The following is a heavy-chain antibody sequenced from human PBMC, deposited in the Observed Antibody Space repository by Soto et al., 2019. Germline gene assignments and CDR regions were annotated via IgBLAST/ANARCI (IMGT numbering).Heavy chain of an antibody. CDR1: GFTFTTSA. Sequence: SVKVSCKASGFTFTTSAMQWVRQARGQRLEWIGWIVVGSGHINYAQQFHERVTITRDMSTGTVYMELSSLRSEDTAVYYCAMDGKVGLFGYWGQGTLVTVSS. D-gene: IGHD1-26*01. V-gene: IGHV1-58*02. CDR2: IVVGSGHI. J-gene: IGHJ4*02. CDR3: AMDGKVGLFGY.